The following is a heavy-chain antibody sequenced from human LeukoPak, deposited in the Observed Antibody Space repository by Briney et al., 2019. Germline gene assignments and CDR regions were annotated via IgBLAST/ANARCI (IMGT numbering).Heavy chain of an antibody. CDR1: EFTFSSYS. J-gene: IGHJ4*02. CDR3: AREESSSSGYYFDY. Sequence: PGGSLRLSCAASEFTFSSYSMNWVRQAPGKGLEWVSSISSNSNIYYADSVKGRFTISRDNAKNSLYLQMNSLRAEDTAVYYCAREESSSSGYYFDYWGQGALVTVSS. D-gene: IGHD6-6*01. CDR2: ISSNSNI. V-gene: IGHV3-21*01.